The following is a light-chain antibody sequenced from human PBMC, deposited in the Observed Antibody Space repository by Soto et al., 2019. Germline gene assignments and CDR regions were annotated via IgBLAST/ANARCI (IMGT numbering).Light chain of an antibody. V-gene: IGKV1-5*03. J-gene: IGKJ4*01. CDR3: QQYEAYPLT. Sequence: DIQLTQSPSTLSASVGDIATITCRASPSISSWLAWYQQKPWKAPKLLVYKASSLESGVPSRFSGSGSGTEFTLTISTLLPDDFATYYCQQYEAYPLTFGGGTKVEI. CDR1: PSISSW. CDR2: KAS.